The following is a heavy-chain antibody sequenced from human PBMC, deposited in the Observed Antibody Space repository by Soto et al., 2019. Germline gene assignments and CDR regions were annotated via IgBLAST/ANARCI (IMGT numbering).Heavy chain of an antibody. Sequence: ASVKVSCKASGYTFTGYYMHWVRQAPGQRLEWMGWINPNSGGTNYAQKFQGWVTMTRDTSISTAYMELSRLRSDDTAVYYCARDLVGYSYGPYYYYGMDVWGQGTTVTVSS. CDR3: ARDLVGYSYGPYYYYGMDV. J-gene: IGHJ6*02. D-gene: IGHD5-18*01. CDR2: INPNSGGT. V-gene: IGHV1-2*04. CDR1: GYTFTGYY.